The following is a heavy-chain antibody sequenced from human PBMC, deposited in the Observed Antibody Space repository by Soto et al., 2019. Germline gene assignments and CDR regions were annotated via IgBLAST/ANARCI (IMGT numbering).Heavy chain of an antibody. D-gene: IGHD1-26*01. CDR2: VSYDGYNK. J-gene: IGHJ4*02. Sequence: QVQLVESGGGVVQPGRSLRLSCAASGFTFSNYGMHWVRQAPGKGLEWVAVVSYDGYNKYYADSVEGRFTIARDNSKNTLDLQMNSLRAEDTAVYYCAKTQGEWELRSLDFGGQGTLVTVSS. V-gene: IGHV3-30*18. CDR3: AKTQGEWELRSLDF. CDR1: GFTFSNYG.